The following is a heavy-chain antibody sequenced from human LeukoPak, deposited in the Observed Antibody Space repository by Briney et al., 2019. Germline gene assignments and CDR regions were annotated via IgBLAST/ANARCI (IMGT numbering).Heavy chain of an antibody. D-gene: IGHD3-10*01. J-gene: IGHJ4*02. CDR1: GFTVSTSY. CDR3: ARGEFGKLKY. Sequence: PGGSLRLSCAASGFTVSTSYMNWVRQAPGKGLEWVSVIYSGGRTSYADSVKGRFTISRDNSKNTLYLQMNSLRAEDTAVYYCARGEFGKLKYWGQGTPVTVSS. V-gene: IGHV3-53*01. CDR2: IYSGGRT.